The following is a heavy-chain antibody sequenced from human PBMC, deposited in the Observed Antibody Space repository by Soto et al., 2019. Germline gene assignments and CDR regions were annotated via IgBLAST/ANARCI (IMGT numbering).Heavy chain of an antibody. Sequence: PGGSLRLSCAVSGSTFSNDWMHWVRQAPGKGLAWVSHINSDGSSTNYADFVKGRFTIARDNAKNTVYLQMNSLRAEDTAVYYCARDRSYSLDVWGQGTTVTVSS. CDR1: GSTFSNDW. J-gene: IGHJ6*02. V-gene: IGHV3-74*01. CDR2: INSDGSST. CDR3: ARDRSYSLDV.